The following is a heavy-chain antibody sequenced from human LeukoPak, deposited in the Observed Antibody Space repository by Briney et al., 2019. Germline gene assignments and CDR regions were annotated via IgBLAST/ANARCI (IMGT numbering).Heavy chain of an antibody. V-gene: IGHV1-8*01. CDR3: ARCSTSCYLSPGVLGY. Sequence: ASVKVSCKASGYTFTSYDINWVRQATGQGLEWMGWMNPNSGNTGYAQKFQGRVTMTRNTSISTAYMGLSSLRSEDTAVYYCARCSTSCYLSPGVLGYWGQGTLVTVSS. CDR1: GYTFTSYD. D-gene: IGHD2-2*01. J-gene: IGHJ4*02. CDR2: MNPNSGNT.